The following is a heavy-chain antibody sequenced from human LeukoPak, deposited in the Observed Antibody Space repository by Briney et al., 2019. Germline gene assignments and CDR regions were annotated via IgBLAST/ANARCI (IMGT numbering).Heavy chain of an antibody. Sequence: GGSLRLSCAVSGFSVNDNYMSWVRQAPGKGMQWVSVMFPDGRTYYADSVKGRFTISRDLARNTLLLQMHSLRADDTAVHYCARTNPVYGDYDSWGQGTLVTVSS. D-gene: IGHD4-17*01. CDR2: MFPDGRT. CDR1: GFSVNDNY. CDR3: ARTNPVYGDYDS. V-gene: IGHV3-53*01. J-gene: IGHJ4*02.